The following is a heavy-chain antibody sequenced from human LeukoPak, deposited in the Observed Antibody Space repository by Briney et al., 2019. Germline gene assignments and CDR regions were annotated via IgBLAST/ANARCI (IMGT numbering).Heavy chain of an antibody. CDR2: ISTHDDNT. CDR1: AYTFTKYG. V-gene: IGHV1-18*04. D-gene: IGHD6-13*01. Sequence: ASVKVSCKASAYTFTKYGISWVRQAPGQGLEYMAWISTHDDNTNYAQKFQGRVTMTRDTSISTAYMELSRLRSDDTAVYYCASKAAANNYYYYYGMDVWGQGTTVTVSS. J-gene: IGHJ6*02. CDR3: ASKAAANNYYYYYGMDV.